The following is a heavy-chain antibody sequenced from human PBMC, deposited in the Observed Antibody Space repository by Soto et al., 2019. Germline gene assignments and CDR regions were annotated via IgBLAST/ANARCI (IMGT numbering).Heavy chain of an antibody. Sequence: QVQLVQSGAEVKKPGTSVKVSCKASGYSFSDYDINWVRQATGQGPEWMGWMNPNSGNTGYAQKFRGRVTMTRNTSINTAYMELSSLGSVDTAVYYCARDNRYNWNDEGWFDPWGQETLVTVSS. V-gene: IGHV1-8*01. CDR2: MNPNSGNT. CDR1: GYSFSDYD. J-gene: IGHJ5*02. CDR3: ARDNRYNWNDEGWFDP. D-gene: IGHD1-20*01.